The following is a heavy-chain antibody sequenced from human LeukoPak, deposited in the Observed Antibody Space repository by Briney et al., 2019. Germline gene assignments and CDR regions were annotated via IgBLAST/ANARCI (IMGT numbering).Heavy chain of an antibody. CDR2: INHSGST. CDR3: ARHGSRSSPPNT. J-gene: IGHJ4*02. Sequence: SETLSLTCAVSGGSFSGYYWSWIRQPPGKGLEWIGEINHSGSTNYNPSLKSRVTISVDTSKNQFSLKLGSVTAADTAVYYCARHGSRSSPPNTWGQGTLVTVSS. V-gene: IGHV4-34*01. CDR1: GGSFSGYY. D-gene: IGHD6-13*01.